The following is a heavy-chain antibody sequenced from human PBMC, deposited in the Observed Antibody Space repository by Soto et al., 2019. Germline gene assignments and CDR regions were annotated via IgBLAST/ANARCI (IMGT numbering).Heavy chain of an antibody. V-gene: IGHV4-38-2*01. D-gene: IGHD3-3*01. CDR2: IYRSGST. CDR3: ARYYDFWSGYDRFDP. Sequence: SETLSLTCAVSGYSISSGYYWGWIRQPPGKGLEWIGSIYRSGSTYYNPSLKSRVTISVDTSKNQFSLKLSSVTVADTAVYYCARYYDFWSGYDRFDPWGQGTLVTVSS. CDR1: GYSISSGYY. J-gene: IGHJ5*02.